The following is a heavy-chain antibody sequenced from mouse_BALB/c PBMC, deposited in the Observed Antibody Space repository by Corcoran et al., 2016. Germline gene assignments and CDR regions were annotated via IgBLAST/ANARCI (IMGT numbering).Heavy chain of an antibody. V-gene: IGHV9-3-1*01. CDR2: INTYTGEP. CDR1: GYTFTNYG. Sequence: QIQLVQSGPELKKPGETVKISCKASGYTFTNYGMNWVKQAPGKGLKWMGWINTYTGEPTYADDFKGRFAFSLETSASTAYLQINNLKNEDTATYFCASKNYYAMDYWGQGTSVTVSS. CDR3: ASKNYYAMDY. J-gene: IGHJ4*01.